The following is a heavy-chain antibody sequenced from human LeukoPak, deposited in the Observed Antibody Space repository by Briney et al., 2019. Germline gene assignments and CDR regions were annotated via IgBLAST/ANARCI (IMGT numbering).Heavy chain of an antibody. V-gene: IGHV4-38-2*02. CDR1: GYSISSGYY. J-gene: IGHJ4*02. Sequence: SSETLSLTCTVSGYSISSGYYWGWIRQPPGKGLEWIGSIYYSGSTYYNPSLKSRVTISVDASKNQFSLKLSSVTAADTAVYYCASSLLGIVVVPAAMAAFGYWGQGTLVTVSS. CDR2: IYYSGST. CDR3: ASSLLGIVVVPAAMAAFGY. D-gene: IGHD2-2*01.